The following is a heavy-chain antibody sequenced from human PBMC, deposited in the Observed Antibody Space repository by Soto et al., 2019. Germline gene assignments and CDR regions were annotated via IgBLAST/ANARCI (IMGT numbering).Heavy chain of an antibody. CDR3: ARGGNIVSFGYWCDMDV. CDR2: ISTSGTTI. Sequence: QVQLVESGGGLVKPGGSLRLSCAASGFTFSDYYMSWIRQAPGKGLEWVSYISTSGTTIYYADSVRGRFTISRDNAKKSLYLKINSLGAEDTAVYYCARGGNIVSFGYWCDMDVWGQWTTVTVSS. J-gene: IGHJ6*02. V-gene: IGHV3-11*01. CDR1: GFTFSDYY. D-gene: IGHD2-8*02.